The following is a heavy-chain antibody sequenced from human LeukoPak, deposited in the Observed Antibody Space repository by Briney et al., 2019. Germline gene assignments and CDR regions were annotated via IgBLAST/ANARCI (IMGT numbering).Heavy chain of an antibody. D-gene: IGHD3-16*01. Sequence: ASVKVSCKASGYTFTSYGISWVRQAPGQGLEWMGWISAYNGNTNYAQKLQGRVTMTTDTSTSTAYMELRSLRSDDTAVYYCARVSRADVYGAFDIWGQGTMVTVSS. CDR1: GYTFTSYG. J-gene: IGHJ3*02. CDR2: ISAYNGNT. CDR3: ARVSRADVYGAFDI. V-gene: IGHV1-18*01.